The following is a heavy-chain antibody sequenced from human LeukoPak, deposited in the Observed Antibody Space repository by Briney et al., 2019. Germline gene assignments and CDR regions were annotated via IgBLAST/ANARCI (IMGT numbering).Heavy chain of an antibody. V-gene: IGHV1-69*13. Sequence: SVKVSCKASGGIFSSYAISWVRQAPGQGLEWMGGIIPIFGTANYAQKFQGRVTITADESTSTAYMELSSLRSEDTAVYYCARAGSRLPPYCSSTSCYGELGAFDIWGQGTMVTVSS. J-gene: IGHJ3*02. CDR1: GGIFSSYA. CDR2: IIPIFGTA. D-gene: IGHD2-2*01. CDR3: ARAGSRLPPYCSSTSCYGELGAFDI.